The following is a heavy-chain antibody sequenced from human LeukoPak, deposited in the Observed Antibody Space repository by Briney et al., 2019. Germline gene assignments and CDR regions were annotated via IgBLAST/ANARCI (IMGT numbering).Heavy chain of an antibody. Sequence: QPGGSLRLSCAASGFTFSNHAMSWVRQAPGKRLEWVSALSSRGYRTYYAGSVKGRFTISRDNSRNTLCLQMNGLRAEDTAIYYCAKDLLQTFFFDSSGYYSDAFGMWGQGTMVTVSP. CDR3: AKDLLQTFFFDSSGYYSDAFGM. D-gene: IGHD3-22*01. CDR2: LSSRGYRT. J-gene: IGHJ3*02. CDR1: GFTFSNHA. V-gene: IGHV3-23*01.